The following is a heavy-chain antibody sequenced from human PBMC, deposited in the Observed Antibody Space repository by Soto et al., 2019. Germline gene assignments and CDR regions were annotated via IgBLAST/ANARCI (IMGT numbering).Heavy chain of an antibody. V-gene: IGHV3-23*01. J-gene: IGHJ4*02. Sequence: GASLRLSSAASGFPFSRDGMSWVRQAPGKGLEWVSLITDNGGSTYYADSVKGRFTISRDNTKNTLFLQMNSLRAEDTAVYYCAKERATTTAFDYWGQGAMVTVSS. D-gene: IGHD4-17*01. CDR1: GFPFSRDG. CDR3: AKERATTTAFDY. CDR2: ITDNGGST.